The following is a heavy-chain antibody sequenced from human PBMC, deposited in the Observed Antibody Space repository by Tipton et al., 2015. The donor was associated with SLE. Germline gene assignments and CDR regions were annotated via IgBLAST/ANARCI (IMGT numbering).Heavy chain of an antibody. CDR3: ARGKLAPAARIDF. D-gene: IGHD2-2*01. CDR2: IKPNGGGT. V-gene: IGHV1-2*02. Sequence: QSGAEVKKPGASVKVSCKASGYTFAGYYIYWVRQAPGQGLEWMGWIKPNGGGTTYAQDFQGRVTMTTDTSISTAYLELRRLTSDDTGTFFCARGKLAPAARIDFWGQGTLVTVSS. J-gene: IGHJ4*02. CDR1: GYTFAGYY.